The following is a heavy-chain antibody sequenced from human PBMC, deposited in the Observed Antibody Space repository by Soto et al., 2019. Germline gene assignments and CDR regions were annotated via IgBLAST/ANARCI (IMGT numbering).Heavy chain of an antibody. CDR2: TYHSGST. CDR1: GGSISSGGYS. Sequence: QLQLQESGSGLVKPSQTLSLTCAVSGGSISSGGYSWSWIRQPPGKGLESIGYTYHSGSTYYNPSLKSRVTTSVERSKNPCSLKLSSVTAADTAVYYCARGMTTVTTFDYWGQGTLVTVSS. V-gene: IGHV4-30-2*01. D-gene: IGHD4-17*01. CDR3: ARGMTTVTTFDY. J-gene: IGHJ4*02.